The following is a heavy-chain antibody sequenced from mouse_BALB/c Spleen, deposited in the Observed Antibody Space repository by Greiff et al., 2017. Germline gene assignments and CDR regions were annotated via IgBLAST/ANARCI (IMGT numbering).Heavy chain of an antibody. V-gene: IGHV1-69*02. CDR3: AGLYDYDVYFDY. J-gene: IGHJ2*01. D-gene: IGHD2-4*01. CDR2: IYPSDSYT. Sequence: VKLQQPGAELVRPGASVKLSCKASGYTFTSYWINWVKQRPGQGLEWIGNIYPSDSYTNYNQKFKDKAILTVDKSSSTAYMQLSSLTSEDSAVYYCAGLYDYDVYFDYWGQGTTLTVSS. CDR1: GYTFTSYW.